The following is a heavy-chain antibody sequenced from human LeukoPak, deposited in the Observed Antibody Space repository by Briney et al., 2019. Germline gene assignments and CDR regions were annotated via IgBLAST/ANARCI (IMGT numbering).Heavy chain of an antibody. CDR1: GFTFSDYY. Sequence: PGGSLRLSCAASGFTFSDYYINWVRQAPGKGLEWVSYIGSSGSTISYADSVKGRFTISRDNAKKSVYLQMNSLRAEDTAVYYCARGSKYYYDNDGTCDYWGQGTLVTVSS. D-gene: IGHD3-22*01. CDR2: IGSSGSTI. J-gene: IGHJ4*02. CDR3: ARGSKYYYDNDGTCDY. V-gene: IGHV3-11*04.